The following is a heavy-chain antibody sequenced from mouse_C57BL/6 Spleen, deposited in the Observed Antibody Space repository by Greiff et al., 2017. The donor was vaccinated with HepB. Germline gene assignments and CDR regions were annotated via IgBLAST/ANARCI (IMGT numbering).Heavy chain of an antibody. CDR1: GFSFNTYA. J-gene: IGHJ4*01. CDR2: IRSKSNNYAT. CDR3: VSFYYDYGYYYAMDY. Sequence: DVQLVESGGGLVQPKGSLKLSCAASGFSFNTYAMNWVRQAPGKGLEWVARIRSKSNNYATYYADSVKDRFTISRDDSESMLYLQMNNLKTEDTAMYYCVSFYYDYGYYYAMDYWGQGTSVTVSS. D-gene: IGHD2-4*01. V-gene: IGHV10-1*01.